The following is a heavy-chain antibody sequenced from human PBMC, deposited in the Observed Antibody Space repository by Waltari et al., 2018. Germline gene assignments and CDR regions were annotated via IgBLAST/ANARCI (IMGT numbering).Heavy chain of an antibody. D-gene: IGHD3-16*02. CDR3: ARHPRGDYIWGSYRKSDYFDY. V-gene: IGHV4-34*01. CDR2: INHSGST. J-gene: IGHJ4*02. CDR1: GGSFSGYY. Sequence: QVQLQQWGAGLLKPSETLSLTCAVYGGSFSGYYWSWIRQPPGKGLEWIGEINHSGSTNTNPSLKSRVTRSVDTSKNQFSLKLSSVTAADTAVYYCARHPRGDYIWGSYRKSDYFDYWGQGTLVTVSS.